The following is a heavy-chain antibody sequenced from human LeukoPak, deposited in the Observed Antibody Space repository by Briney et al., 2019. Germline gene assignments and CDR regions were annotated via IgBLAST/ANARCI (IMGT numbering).Heavy chain of an antibody. J-gene: IGHJ5*02. Sequence: PGRFLRLSCAASGFTFKSYAMHWVRQAPGKGLEWVAVISYDGSNKYYADSVKGRFTISRDKSKNTVCLQMNSLRFEDTAMYYCARNWFDPWGQGTLVTVSS. V-gene: IGHV3-30*14. CDR1: GFTFKSYA. CDR2: ISYDGSNK. CDR3: ARNWFDP.